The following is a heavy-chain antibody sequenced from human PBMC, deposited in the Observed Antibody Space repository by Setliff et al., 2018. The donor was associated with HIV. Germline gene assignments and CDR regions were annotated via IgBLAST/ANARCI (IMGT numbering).Heavy chain of an antibody. CDR2: MGTYSGNT. CDR1: GYTFINYG. Sequence: ASVKVSCKAYGYTFINYGITWVRQAPGQGLEWMGWMGTYSGNTDYAQNVQGRFTMTSDTSTTTAYMELRNLRSNDSAVYYCARTVKTTLGDLLSPYYYYMDLWGKGTTVTVSS. D-gene: IGHD3-16*01. J-gene: IGHJ6*03. CDR3: ARTVKTTLGDLLSPYYYYMDL. V-gene: IGHV1-18*01.